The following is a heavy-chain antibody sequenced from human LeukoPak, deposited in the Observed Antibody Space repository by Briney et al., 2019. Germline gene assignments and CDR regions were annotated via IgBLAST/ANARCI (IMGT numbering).Heavy chain of an antibody. Sequence: GGSLRLSCAASGFTLSNAWMTWVRQAPGKGLEWVGRILRKTDGGTTDYAAHVKGRFSISRDDSKNTLYLQMNSLKTEDTAVYYCSTDSYDLWGHGTLVLVSS. CDR3: STDSYDL. CDR2: ILRKTDGGTT. V-gene: IGHV3-15*01. D-gene: IGHD3/OR15-3a*01. CDR1: GFTLSNAW. J-gene: IGHJ4*01.